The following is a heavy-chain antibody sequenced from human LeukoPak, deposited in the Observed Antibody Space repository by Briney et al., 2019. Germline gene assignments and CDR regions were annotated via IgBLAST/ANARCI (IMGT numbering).Heavy chain of an antibody. J-gene: IGHJ4*02. D-gene: IGHD1-26*01. V-gene: IGHV1-46*01. Sequence: GASVKVSCKASGYTFTNYYIHWVRQAPGQGLECMGIINPSGGSTSYAQKFQGRVTMTRDMSTSTVYMELSRLRSDDTAVYYCARVGVGATFDYWGQGTLVTVSS. CDR2: INPSGGST. CDR3: ARVGVGATFDY. CDR1: GYTFTNYY.